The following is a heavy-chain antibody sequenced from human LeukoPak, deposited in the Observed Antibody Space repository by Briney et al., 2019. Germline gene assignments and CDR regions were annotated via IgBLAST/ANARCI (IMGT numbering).Heavy chain of an antibody. Sequence: PGGSLRLSCAASGFTFSSYAMSWFRQAPGKGLEWVGFIRSKAYGGTTEYAASVKGRFTISRDDSKSIAYLQMNSLKTEDTAVYYCTRDGSQQLVDYWGQGTLVTVSS. J-gene: IGHJ4*02. CDR1: GFTFSSYA. CDR3: TRDGSQQLVDY. CDR2: IRSKAYGGTT. V-gene: IGHV3-49*03. D-gene: IGHD6-13*01.